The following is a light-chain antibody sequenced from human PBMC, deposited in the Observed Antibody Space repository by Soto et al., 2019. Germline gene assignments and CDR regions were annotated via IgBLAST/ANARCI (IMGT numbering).Light chain of an antibody. CDR2: DVS. J-gene: IGLJ2*01. CDR1: SSDVGGYNY. CDR3: NSYTSSSTLL. V-gene: IGLV2-14*01. Sequence: QSALTQPASVSGSPGQSITISCTVTSSDVGGYNYVSWYQQHPGKAPKLMIYDVSNLPSGVSNRFSGSKSGNTASLTISGLQAEDEAEYYCNSYTSSSTLLFGGGTKLTVL.